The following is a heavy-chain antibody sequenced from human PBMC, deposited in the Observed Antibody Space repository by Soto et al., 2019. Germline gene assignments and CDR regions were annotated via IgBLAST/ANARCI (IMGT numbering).Heavy chain of an antibody. J-gene: IGHJ4*02. CDR3: ASHYDMWSGYLSPVDY. CDR2: IDTSGTKI. D-gene: IGHD3-3*01. Sequence: GGSPRIACAASGYTFSDYYMSWILQAPGKGLEWISYIDTSGTKIYYADSVKGRFTITRDNAKNSLYLEMNSLRDEDTAVYYCASHYDMWSGYLSPVDYWGQGTLVTVSS. V-gene: IGHV3-11*01. CDR1: GYTFSDYY.